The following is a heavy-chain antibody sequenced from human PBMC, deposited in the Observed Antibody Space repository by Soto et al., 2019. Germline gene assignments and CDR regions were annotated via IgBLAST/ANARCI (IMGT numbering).Heavy chain of an antibody. CDR3: AKESERSSWLVYYYYGMDV. J-gene: IGHJ6*02. CDR2: ISYDGSNK. V-gene: IGHV3-30*18. Sequence: QVQLVESGGGVVQPGRSLRLSCAASGFTFSSYGMHWVRQAPGKGLEWVAVISYDGSNKYYADSVKGRFTISRDNSKNTLYLQMNSLRAEDTAVYYCAKESERSSWLVYYYYGMDVWGQGTTVTVSS. D-gene: IGHD6-13*01. CDR1: GFTFSSYG.